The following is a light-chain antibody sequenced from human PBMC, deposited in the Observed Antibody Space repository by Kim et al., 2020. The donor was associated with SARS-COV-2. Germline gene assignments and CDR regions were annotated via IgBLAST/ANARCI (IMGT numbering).Light chain of an antibody. J-gene: IGKJ5*01. CDR1: QSVSSN. CDR2: DAS. V-gene: IGKV3-15*01. CDR3: QHYNNWPPIT. Sequence: SPGERATLSCRASQSVSSNLAWYQQKPGQAPSLLIYDASTRATGIPARFSGSGSGTQFTLTISSLQSEDFAVYYCQHYNNWPPITFGQGTRLEIK.